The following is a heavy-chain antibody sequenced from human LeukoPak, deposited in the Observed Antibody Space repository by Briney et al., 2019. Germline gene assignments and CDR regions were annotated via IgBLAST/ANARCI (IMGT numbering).Heavy chain of an antibody. CDR2: IYYSGST. J-gene: IGHJ5*02. D-gene: IGHD3-22*01. Sequence: PSQTLSLTCTVSGGSISSGDYYWSWIRQPPGKGLEWIGYIYYSGSTYYNPSLKSRVTISVDTSKNQFSLKLSSVTAADTAVYYCARGSGYYYWFDPWGQGTLVTVSS. V-gene: IGHV4-30-4*01. CDR1: GGSISSGDYY. CDR3: ARGSGYYYWFDP.